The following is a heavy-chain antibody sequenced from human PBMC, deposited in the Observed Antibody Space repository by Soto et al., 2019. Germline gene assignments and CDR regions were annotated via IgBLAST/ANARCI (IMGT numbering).Heavy chain of an antibody. D-gene: IGHD3-10*01. J-gene: IGHJ3*02. CDR1: GDSVSSNSAA. Sequence: SQTLSLTCAISGDSVSSNSAAWNWIRQSPSRGLEWLGRTYYRSKWYNDYAVSVKSRITINPDTSKNQFSLQLNSVTPEDTAVSHCAPAPDAYRSGSYLDAFDIWAQGTMVTVS. V-gene: IGHV6-1*01. CDR2: TYYRSKWYN. CDR3: APAPDAYRSGSYLDAFDI.